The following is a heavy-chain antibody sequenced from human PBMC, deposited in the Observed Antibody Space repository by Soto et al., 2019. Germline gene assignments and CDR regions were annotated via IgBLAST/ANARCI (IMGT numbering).Heavy chain of an antibody. J-gene: IGHJ6*02. CDR2: ITSSGRTT. Sequence: QVQLVESGGGLVKPGGSLRLSCAASGFTFSDYYMNWIRQAPGKGLEWVSYITSSGRTTYYAGSVKGRFTISRDNAKNSLYVQMNSLRAEGNAVYSRAKDLGLVLEDTSSPPSDYVMDVWGQGTTVSVSS. CDR1: GFTFSDYY. V-gene: IGHV3-11*01. CDR3: AKDLGLVLEDTSSPPSDYVMDV. D-gene: IGHD2-2*01.